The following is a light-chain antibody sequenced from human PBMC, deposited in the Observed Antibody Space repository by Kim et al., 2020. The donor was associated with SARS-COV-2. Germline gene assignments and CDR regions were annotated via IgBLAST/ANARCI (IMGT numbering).Light chain of an antibody. CDR2: GTS. CDR3: QQYNNWPLPYT. J-gene: IGKJ2*01. CDR1: QSFGTN. Sequence: EIVMTQSPATLSVSPGERATLSCRASQSFGTNLAWYQQKPGQAPRLLLYGTSIRATGIPARFSGSGSGTEFTLTISSLQSEDFVVYYCQQYNNWPLPYTFGQGTKLEI. V-gene: IGKV3-15*01.